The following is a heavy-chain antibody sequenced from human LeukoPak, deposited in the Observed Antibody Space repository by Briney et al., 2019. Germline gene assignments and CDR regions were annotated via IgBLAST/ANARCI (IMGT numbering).Heavy chain of an antibody. Sequence: ASVKVSCKASGYTFTGYYMHWVRQAPGQGREWMGWINPNSGGTNYAQKFQGRVTMTRDTSISTAYMELSRLRSDDTAVYYCVRIYYDSSGDAFDIWGQGTMVTVSS. V-gene: IGHV1-2*02. D-gene: IGHD3-22*01. CDR1: GYTFTGYY. J-gene: IGHJ3*02. CDR2: INPNSGGT. CDR3: VRIYYDSSGDAFDI.